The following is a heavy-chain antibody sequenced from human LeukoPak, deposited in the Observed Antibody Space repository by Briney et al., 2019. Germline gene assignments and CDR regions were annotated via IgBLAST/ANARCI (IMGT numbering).Heavy chain of an antibody. J-gene: IGHJ4*02. CDR3: AKVFWVGGLTAAGTGYFDY. D-gene: IGHD6-13*01. CDR2: ISYDGSNK. V-gene: IGHV3-30*18. Sequence: GGSLRLSCAASGFTFSSYGMQWVRQAPGKGLEWVAVISYDGSNKYYADSVKGRFTISRDNSKNTLYLQMNSLRAEDTAVYYCAKVFWVGGLTAAGTGYFDYWGQGTLVTVSS. CDR1: GFTFSSYG.